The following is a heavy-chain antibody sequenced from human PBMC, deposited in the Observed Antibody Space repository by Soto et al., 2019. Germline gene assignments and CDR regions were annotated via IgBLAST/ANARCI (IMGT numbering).Heavy chain of an antibody. CDR2: IVVGSGNT. Sequence: GASVKVSCKASGFTFTSSAMQWVRQARGQRLEWIGWIVVGSGNTNYAQKFQGRVTMTRDTSISTAYMELSRLRSDDTAVYYCARGRHIVATNDAFDIWGQGTMVTVS. CDR3: ARGRHIVATNDAFDI. J-gene: IGHJ3*02. CDR1: GFTFTSSA. V-gene: IGHV1-58*02. D-gene: IGHD5-12*01.